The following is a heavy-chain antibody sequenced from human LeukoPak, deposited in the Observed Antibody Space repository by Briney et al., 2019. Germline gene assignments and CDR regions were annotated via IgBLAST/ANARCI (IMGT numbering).Heavy chain of an antibody. CDR2: IRLSGDNT. V-gene: IGHV3-23*01. Sequence: GGSLRLSCAASGFTFSTYAMSWVRQAPGKGLEWVSSIRLSGDNTQYADSVKGRFTISRDNSKNSLYLQMNSLRAEDTAVYYCARDVWYYYDSSGYYHDYWGQGTLVTVSS. D-gene: IGHD3-22*01. CDR1: GFTFSTYA. J-gene: IGHJ4*02. CDR3: ARDVWYYYDSSGYYHDY.